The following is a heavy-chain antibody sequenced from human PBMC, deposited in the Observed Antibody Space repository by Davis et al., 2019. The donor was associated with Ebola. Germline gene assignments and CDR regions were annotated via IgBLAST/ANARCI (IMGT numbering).Heavy chain of an antibody. CDR2: ISSSSSYI. J-gene: IGHJ6*02. CDR3: ARDSVLGPSGEVDV. Sequence: PGGSLRLSCAASGFTFSSYSMNWVRQAPGKGLEWVSSISSSSSYIYYADSVKGRFTISRDNAKNSLYLQMNSLRAEDTAVYYCARDSVLGPSGEVDVWGQGTTVTVSS. CDR1: GFTFSSYS. D-gene: IGHD2-15*01. V-gene: IGHV3-21*01.